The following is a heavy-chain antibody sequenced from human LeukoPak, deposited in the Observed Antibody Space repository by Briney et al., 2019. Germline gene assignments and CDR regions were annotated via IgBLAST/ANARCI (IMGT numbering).Heavy chain of an antibody. Sequence: GGSLRLSCAASGFTVSSNYVSWVRQAPGKGLEWVSVIYSGGSTYYADSVKGRFTISRDNSKNTLYLQMNSLRAEDTAVYYCARDNRRDYFDYWGQGTLVTVSS. CDR1: GFTVSSNY. V-gene: IGHV3-66*01. CDR3: ARDNRRDYFDY. CDR2: IYSGGST. D-gene: IGHD3-16*02. J-gene: IGHJ4*02.